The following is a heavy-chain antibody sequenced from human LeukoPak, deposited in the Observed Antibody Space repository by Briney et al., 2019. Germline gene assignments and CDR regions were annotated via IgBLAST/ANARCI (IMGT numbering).Heavy chain of an antibody. D-gene: IGHD3-10*01. J-gene: IGHJ6*03. CDR1: GFPISTNG. CDR2: IVGGDGGT. V-gene: IGHV3-23*01. CDR3: ARGEVYYMDI. Sequence: GGSLRLSCAASGFPISTNGMSWVRQAPGKGLEWVSGIVGGDGGTYYADSVKGRFIISRDNSKNTLYVQMNSLRAEDTAVYYCARGEVYYMDIWGKGTTVTISS.